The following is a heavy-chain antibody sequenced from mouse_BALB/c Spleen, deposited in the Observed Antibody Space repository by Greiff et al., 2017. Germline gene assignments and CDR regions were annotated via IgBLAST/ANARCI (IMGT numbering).Heavy chain of an antibody. D-gene: IGHD2-10*02. J-gene: IGHJ2*01. CDR3: AREGYGNYLYY. CDR2: INPSTGYT. Sequence: GHLVESGAELAKPGASVKMSCKASGYTFTSYWMHWVKQRPGQGLEWIGYINPSTGYTEYNQKFKDKATLTADKSSSTAYMQLSSLTSEDSAVYYCAREGYGNYLYYWGQGTTLTVSS. V-gene: IGHV1-7*01. CDR1: GYTFTSYW.